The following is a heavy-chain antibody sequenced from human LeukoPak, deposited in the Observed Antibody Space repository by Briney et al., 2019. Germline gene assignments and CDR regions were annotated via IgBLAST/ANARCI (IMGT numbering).Heavy chain of an antibody. V-gene: IGHV4-59*08. CDR3: ARTQGYSYGNAYFDY. D-gene: IGHD5-18*01. J-gene: IGHJ4*02. Sequence: SSETLSLTCTVSGGSISSYYWSWIRQPPGKGLEWIGYIYYSGSTNYNPSLKSRVTISVDTSKNQFSLKLSSVTAADTAVYYCARTQGYSYGNAYFDYWGQGTLVTVSS. CDR1: GGSISSYY. CDR2: IYYSGST.